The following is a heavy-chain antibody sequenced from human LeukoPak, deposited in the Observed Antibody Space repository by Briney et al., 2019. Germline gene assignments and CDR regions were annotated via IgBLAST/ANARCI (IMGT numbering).Heavy chain of an antibody. D-gene: IGHD6-19*01. V-gene: IGHV3-21*01. CDR1: GFTVSSNY. CDR3: ARDSYSSGWFTGSYGTDV. J-gene: IGHJ6*02. Sequence: PGGSLRLSCAASGFTVSSNYMSWVRQAPGKGLEWVSSISSSSSYIYYADSVKGRFTISRDNAKNSLYLQMNSLRAEDTAVYYCARDSYSSGWFTGSYGTDVWGQGTTVTVSS. CDR2: ISSSSSYI.